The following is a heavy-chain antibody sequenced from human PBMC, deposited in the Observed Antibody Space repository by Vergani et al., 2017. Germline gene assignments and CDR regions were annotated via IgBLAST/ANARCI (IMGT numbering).Heavy chain of an antibody. V-gene: IGHV3-74*01. J-gene: IGHJ4*02. Sequence: EVQLVESGGGLVQPGGSLRLSCAASGFTFSTYWIQWVRQAPGKGLVWVSRINSDGSSTIYADSVKGRFTISRDNAKNTVHLQMNSLRVEDTAVYYCARGDYGFDYGGQGALVTVSS. CDR2: INSDGSST. CDR3: ARGDYGFDY. D-gene: IGHD4-17*01. CDR1: GFTFSTYW.